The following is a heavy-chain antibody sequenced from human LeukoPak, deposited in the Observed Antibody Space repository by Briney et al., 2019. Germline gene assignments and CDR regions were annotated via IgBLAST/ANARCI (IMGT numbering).Heavy chain of an antibody. CDR1: GGSISSYC. J-gene: IGHJ6*03. CDR2: IYYSGST. CDR3: AKIQVGPTMRYFHYYMDV. V-gene: IGHV4-59*12. D-gene: IGHD1-26*01. Sequence: SETLSLTCTVSGGSISSYCWSWIRQPPGKGLEWIGYIYYSGSTNYNPSLKSRVTISVDTSNNQFSLRLSSVTAADTAVYYCAKIQVGPTMRYFHYYMDVWGKGTTVTISS.